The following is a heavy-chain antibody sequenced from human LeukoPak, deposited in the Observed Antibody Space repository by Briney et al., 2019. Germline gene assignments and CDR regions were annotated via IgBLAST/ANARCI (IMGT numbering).Heavy chain of an antibody. D-gene: IGHD3-3*01. CDR1: GFTFSSYA. Sequence: PGGSLRLSCAASGFTFSSYAMSWVRQAPGKGLEWVSAISGSGGSTYYADSVKGRFTISRDNSKNTLYLQMNSLRAEDTAVYYCAKTISYYDFWSGYYYFDYWGQGTLVTVSS. CDR3: AKTISYYDFWSGYYYFDY. V-gene: IGHV3-23*01. CDR2: ISGSGGST. J-gene: IGHJ4*02.